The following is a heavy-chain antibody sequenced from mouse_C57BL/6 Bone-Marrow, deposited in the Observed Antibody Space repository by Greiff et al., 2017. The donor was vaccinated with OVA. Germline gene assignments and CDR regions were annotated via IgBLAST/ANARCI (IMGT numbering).Heavy chain of an antibody. D-gene: IGHD2-4*01. V-gene: IGHV1-81*01. CDR1: GYTFTSYG. Sequence: VKLMESGAELARPGASVKLSCKASGYTFTSYGISWVKQRTGQGLEWIGEIYPRSGNTYYNEKFKGKATLTADKSSSTAYMELRSLTSEDSAVYFCARYYYDDDVGYYAMDYWGQGTSVTVSS. J-gene: IGHJ4*01. CDR2: IYPRSGNT. CDR3: ARYYYDDDVGYYAMDY.